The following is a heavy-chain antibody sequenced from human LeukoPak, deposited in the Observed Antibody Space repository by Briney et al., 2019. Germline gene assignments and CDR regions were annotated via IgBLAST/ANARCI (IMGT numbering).Heavy chain of an antibody. J-gene: IGHJ4*02. V-gene: IGHV4-34*01. Sequence: SETLSLTCAVYGGSFSGYYWSWIRQPPGKGLEWTGEINHSGSTNYNPSLKSRVTISVDTSKNQFSLKLSSVTAADTAVYYCARGGPGYYYGSGSYSRLDYWGQGTLVTVSS. CDR1: GGSFSGYY. D-gene: IGHD3-10*01. CDR2: INHSGST. CDR3: ARGGPGYYYGSGSYSRLDY.